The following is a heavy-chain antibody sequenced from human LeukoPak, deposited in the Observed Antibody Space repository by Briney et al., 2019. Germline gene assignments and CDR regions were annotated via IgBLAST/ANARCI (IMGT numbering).Heavy chain of an antibody. D-gene: IGHD1-26*01. CDR3: AREVPWVWNFDL. Sequence: KSSETLSLTCTVSGGSISSSSYYWGWIRRPPGTGLEWIGYIYYSGSTYYNPSLKSRVTISVDTSKNQFSLKLNSVTAADTAVYYCAREVPWVWNFDLWGRGTLVTVSS. CDR2: IYYSGST. J-gene: IGHJ2*01. V-gene: IGHV4-30-4*08. CDR1: GGSISSSSYY.